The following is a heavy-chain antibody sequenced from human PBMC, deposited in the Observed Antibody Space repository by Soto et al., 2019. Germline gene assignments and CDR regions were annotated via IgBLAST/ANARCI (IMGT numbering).Heavy chain of an antibody. Sequence: GGSLRLSCAASGFTFSSYDMHWVRQATGKGLEWVSAIGTAGDTYYPGSVKGRFTISRENAKNSLYLQMNSLRAEDTAVYYCARSMVLRGYSGYEPFDYWGQGTLVTVSS. CDR3: ARSMVLRGYSGYEPFDY. J-gene: IGHJ4*02. D-gene: IGHD5-12*01. CDR1: GFTFSSYD. V-gene: IGHV3-13*01. CDR2: IGTAGDT.